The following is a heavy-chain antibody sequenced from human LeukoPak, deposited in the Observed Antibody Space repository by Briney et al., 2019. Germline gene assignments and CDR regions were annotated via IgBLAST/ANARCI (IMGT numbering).Heavy chain of an antibody. J-gene: IGHJ4*02. CDR3: ARDQGGLRYFDWLFY. CDR2: ISSSSSYI. D-gene: IGHD3-9*01. V-gene: IGHV3-21*01. CDR1: GFTFSSYS. Sequence: PGGSLRLSCAASGFTFSSYSMNWVRQAPGKGLEWVSSISSSSSYIYYADSVKGRFTISRDNAKNSLYLQMNSLRAEDTAVYYCARDQGGLRYFDWLFYWGQGTLVTVSS.